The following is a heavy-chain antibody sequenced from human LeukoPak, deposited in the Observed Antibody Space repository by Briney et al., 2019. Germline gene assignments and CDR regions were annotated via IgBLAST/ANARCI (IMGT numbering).Heavy chain of an antibody. V-gene: IGHV4-59*01. CDR1: GGFIGSFY. CDR2: IYYSGST. Sequence: PSETLSLTCTASGGFIGSFYWSWIRQPPGKGLDWIGYIYYSGSTDYNPSLKSRATISVDTSKNQFSLNLSSVTAADTAVYYCARSTGWFDPWGQGTLVTVSS. J-gene: IGHJ5*02. CDR3: ARSTGWFDP.